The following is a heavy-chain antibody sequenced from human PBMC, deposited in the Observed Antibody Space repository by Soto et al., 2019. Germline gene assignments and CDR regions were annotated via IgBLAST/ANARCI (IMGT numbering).Heavy chain of an antibody. J-gene: IGHJ4*02. V-gene: IGHV4-30-4*01. CDR3: ARADYYGSGVVYFDY. CDR2: IYYSGST. D-gene: IGHD3-10*01. Sequence: SETLSLTCTVSGGSISSGDYYWSWIRQPPGKGLEWIGYIYYSGSTYYNPSLKSRVTISVDTSKNQFSLKLSSVTAADTAVYYCARADYYGSGVVYFDYWGQGTLVTVSS. CDR1: GGSISSGDYY.